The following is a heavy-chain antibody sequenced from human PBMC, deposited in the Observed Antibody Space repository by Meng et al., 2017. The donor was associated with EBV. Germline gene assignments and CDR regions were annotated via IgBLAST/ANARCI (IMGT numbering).Heavy chain of an antibody. CDR2: IYYSGRT. Sequence: VLGLSKCSHTTPLTRTLSGCYGSSGNNYCIWVRQPPGKGLEWIGYIYYSGRTYYNPSLESRVTMSVDTSKNQFSLNLNSVTAADTAVYYCARVNGDCFSTICYKGWFDPWGQGTLVTVSS. CDR1: GCYGSSGNNY. V-gene: IGHV4-30-4*01. CDR3: ARVNGDCFSTICYKGWFDP. J-gene: IGHJ5*02. D-gene: IGHD2-2*02.